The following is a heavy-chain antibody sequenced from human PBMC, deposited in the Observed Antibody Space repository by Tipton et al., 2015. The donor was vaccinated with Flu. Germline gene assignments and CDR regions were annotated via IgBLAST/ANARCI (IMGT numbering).Heavy chain of an antibody. Sequence: GLVKPSETLSLTCAVSAYSISSGYYWGWIRQPPGKGLEWIGSISHSGRTYYKPSLKSRVTMSLDTSENQLSLNLRFVTAADTAVYYCARSTYYYGSGTSDFWGQGTLVTVSS. CDR1: AYSISSGYY. CDR2: ISHSGRT. CDR3: ARSTYYYGSGTSDF. V-gene: IGHV4-38-2*01. D-gene: IGHD3-10*01. J-gene: IGHJ4*02.